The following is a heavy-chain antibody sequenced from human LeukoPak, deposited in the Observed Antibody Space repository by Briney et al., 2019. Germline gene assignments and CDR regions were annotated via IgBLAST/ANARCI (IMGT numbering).Heavy chain of an antibody. CDR2: IIPIFGTA. CDR1: GGTFSSYA. V-gene: IGHV1-69*06. CDR3: ARVSLRTVTTDDAFDI. D-gene: IGHD4-17*01. J-gene: IGHJ3*02. Sequence: VASVKVSCKASGGTFSSYAISWVRQAPGQGLEWMGGIIPIFGTANYAQKFQGRVTITADKSTSTAYMELSSLRSEDTAVYYCARVSLRTVTTDDAFDIWGQGTMVTVSS.